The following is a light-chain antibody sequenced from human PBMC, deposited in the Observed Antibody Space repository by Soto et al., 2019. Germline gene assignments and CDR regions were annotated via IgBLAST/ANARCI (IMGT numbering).Light chain of an antibody. CDR2: DAS. V-gene: IGKV3-11*01. Sequence: EIVLTQSPATLSLSPGERATLSCRASQSVGRHLTWYQQKPGQAPRLLIYDASNRATGGPARFSGSGSGTDFTLSISSLEPEDFAVYYCQQRNNWPPATFGGGTKVEIK. J-gene: IGKJ4*01. CDR1: QSVGRH. CDR3: QQRNNWPPAT.